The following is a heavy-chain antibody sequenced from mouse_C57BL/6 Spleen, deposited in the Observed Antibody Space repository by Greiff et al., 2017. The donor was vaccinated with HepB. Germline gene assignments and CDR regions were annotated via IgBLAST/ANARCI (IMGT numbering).Heavy chain of an antibody. CDR2: FYPGSGSL. J-gene: IGHJ2*01. D-gene: IGHD2-1*01. Sequence: QVHVKQSGAELVKPGASVKLSCTASGYTFTEYTIHWVKQRSGQGLEWIGWFYPGSGSLKYNEKFKDKATLTADKSSSTVYRSLSRLTSEDSAVYFCARHEDDGNYDYWGQGTTLTVSS. V-gene: IGHV1-62-2*01. CDR1: GYTFTEYT. CDR3: ARHEDDGNYDY.